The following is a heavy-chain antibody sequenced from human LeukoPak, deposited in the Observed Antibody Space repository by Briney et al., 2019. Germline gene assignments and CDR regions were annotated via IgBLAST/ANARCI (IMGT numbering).Heavy chain of an antibody. J-gene: IGHJ5*02. Sequence: PSETLSLTCTVSGGSISSGGYYWSWIRQHPGKGLEWIGYIYYSGSTYYNPSLKSRVTISVDTSKNQCSLKLSSVTAADTAVYYCARASDFWSGHNWFDPWGQGTLVTVSS. D-gene: IGHD3-3*01. V-gene: IGHV4-31*03. CDR2: IYYSGST. CDR1: GGSISSGGYY. CDR3: ARASDFWSGHNWFDP.